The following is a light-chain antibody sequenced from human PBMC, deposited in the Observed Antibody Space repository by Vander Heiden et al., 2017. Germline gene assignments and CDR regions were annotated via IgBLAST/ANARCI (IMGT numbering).Light chain of an antibody. J-gene: IGKJ3*01. Sequence: DIVMTQSPLSLPVTPGAPASISCRSSQSLLHSNGYTYLDWYLQKPGQSPHLLIYLGSNRATGVPDRFSASGSGTDFTLKISRVEAEDVGVYYCMQSTQSPFTFGPGTKVDIK. V-gene: IGKV2-28*01. CDR1: QSLLHSNGYTY. CDR2: LGS. CDR3: MQSTQSPFT.